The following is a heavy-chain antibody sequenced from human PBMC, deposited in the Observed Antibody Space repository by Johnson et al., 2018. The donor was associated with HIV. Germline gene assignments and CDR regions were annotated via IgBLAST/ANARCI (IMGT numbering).Heavy chain of an antibody. V-gene: IGHV3-7*01. CDR1: GFTFSSYW. J-gene: IGHJ3*02. D-gene: IGHD1-26*01. CDR3: AGYSGSYLPDAFDI. CDR2: IKKDGSEK. Sequence: VQLVESGGGLVQPGGSLTLSCAAPGFTFSSYWMSWVRQAPGKGLEWVANIKKDGSEKYYVDSGKGQFTISRDNDKNSLYLQRNRLRAEAPAGYYCAGYSGSYLPDAFDIWGQGTMVTVSS.